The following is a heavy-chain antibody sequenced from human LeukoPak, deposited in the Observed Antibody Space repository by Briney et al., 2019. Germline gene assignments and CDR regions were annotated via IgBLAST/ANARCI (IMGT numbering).Heavy chain of an antibody. Sequence: SETLSLTCSVHGGSISSTYWSWIRQPPGKGLEWIGNIYHSGGPNYNPSLNGRVTISIDTSKNQFSLKLTSVTAADTAVYFCARRGRSSSWYGDAFDIWGQGTVVAVSS. CDR2: IYHSGGP. D-gene: IGHD6-13*01. CDR3: ARRGRSSSWYGDAFDI. J-gene: IGHJ3*02. V-gene: IGHV4-59*08. CDR1: GGSISSTY.